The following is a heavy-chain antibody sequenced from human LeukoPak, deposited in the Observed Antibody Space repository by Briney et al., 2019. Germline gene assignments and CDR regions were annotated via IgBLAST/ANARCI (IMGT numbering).Heavy chain of an antibody. D-gene: IGHD2-8*01. CDR1: GFTFYDYA. V-gene: IGHV3-9*01. Sequence: GRSLRLSCAASGFTFYDYAMHWVRQAPGKGLEWVSGISWNSGSIGYADSVKGRFTISRDNAKNSLYLQMNSLRAEDTALYYCVKDRSRGPRNVANILDFWGQGILVTVSS. J-gene: IGHJ4*02. CDR3: VKDRSRGPRNVANILDF. CDR2: ISWNSGSI.